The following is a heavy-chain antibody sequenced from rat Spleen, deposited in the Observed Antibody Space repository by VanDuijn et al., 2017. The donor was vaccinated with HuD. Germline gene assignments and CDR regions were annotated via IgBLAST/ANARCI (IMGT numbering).Heavy chain of an antibody. Sequence: EVQLVESGGGLVQPGRSLKLSCAASGFTFSDYNMAWVRQAPKKGLAWVATISYDGSSTYYRDSVKGRFTISRDNAKSTQYLQMDSLRSEDTATYYCARVYDGYTYDYWGQGVMVTVSS. CDR3: ARVYDGYTYDY. CDR2: ISYDGSST. J-gene: IGHJ2*01. CDR1: GFTFSDYN. D-gene: IGHD1-9*01. V-gene: IGHV5-7*01.